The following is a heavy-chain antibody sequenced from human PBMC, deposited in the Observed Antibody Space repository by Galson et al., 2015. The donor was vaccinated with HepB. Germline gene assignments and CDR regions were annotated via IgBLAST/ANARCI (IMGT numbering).Heavy chain of an antibody. V-gene: IGHV3-15*07. J-gene: IGHJ6*02. D-gene: IGHD6-13*01. Sequence: SLRLSCAASGFTFSNAWMNWVRQVPGGGLEWVGRIKSKTDGGTTDYAAPVKGRFTISRDDSKNTLYLQMNSLKTEDTAVYYCTTAPYSSSWYYYYGMDVWGQGTTVTVSS. CDR3: TTAPYSSSWYYYYGMDV. CDR2: IKSKTDGGTT. CDR1: GFTFSNAW.